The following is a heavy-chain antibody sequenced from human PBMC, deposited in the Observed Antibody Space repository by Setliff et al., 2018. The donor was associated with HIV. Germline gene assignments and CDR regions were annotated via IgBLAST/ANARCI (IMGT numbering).Heavy chain of an antibody. CDR1: GDTFSTYV. J-gene: IGHJ4*02. CDR3: ARDHQTMLWLDY. V-gene: IGHV1-69*10. CDR2: VTPILHTT. D-gene: IGHD2-21*01. Sequence: SVKVSCKSSGDTFSTYVFTWVRQALGQGLEWMGGVTPILHTTNYAQKFQGRVTITADISTRTVYMELSSLTSEDTAIYYCARDHQTMLWLDYWGQGTLVTVSS.